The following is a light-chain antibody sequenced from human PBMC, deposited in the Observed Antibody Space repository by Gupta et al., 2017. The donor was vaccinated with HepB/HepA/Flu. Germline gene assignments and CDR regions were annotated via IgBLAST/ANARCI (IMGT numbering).Light chain of an antibody. CDR1: VLAKKY. CDR3: YSETDNDLWV. Sequence: SYELTQPSSASVSPGQAARLTCSGDVLAKKYARWVQQKPGQAPVLVIYNDSERPSGIPDRFSGSKSGNTATFTICGSQVEDEADYYCYSETDNDLWVFGGGTKLTVL. CDR2: NDS. V-gene: IGLV3-27*01. J-gene: IGLJ3*02.